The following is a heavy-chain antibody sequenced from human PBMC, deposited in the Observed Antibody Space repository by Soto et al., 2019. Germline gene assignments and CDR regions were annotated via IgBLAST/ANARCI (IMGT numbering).Heavy chain of an antibody. CDR1: GGSISSYY. V-gene: IGHV4-59*01. Sequence: PSETLSLTCTVSGGSISSYYWSWIRQPPGKGLEWIGYIYYSGSTNYNPSLKSRVTISVDTSKNQFSLKLSSVTAADTAVYYCARDCCGPNQEINWFDPWGQGTLFTVSS. CDR3: ARDCCGPNQEINWFDP. CDR2: IYYSGST. J-gene: IGHJ5*02.